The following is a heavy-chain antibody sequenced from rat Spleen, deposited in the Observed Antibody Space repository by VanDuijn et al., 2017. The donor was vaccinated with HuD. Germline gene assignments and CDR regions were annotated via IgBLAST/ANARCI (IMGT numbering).Heavy chain of an antibody. Sequence: EVQLVESDGGLVQPGRSLKLSCAASGFTFSDYYMAWVRQAPTKGLEWVATISSDGGNTYYRDSVRGRFSISSDNAKTTLYLQMDSLRSEDTATYYCARHNSGYGVMDAWGQGASVTVSS. CDR1: GFTFSDYY. D-gene: IGHD4-3*01. J-gene: IGHJ4*01. CDR2: ISSDGGNT. CDR3: ARHNSGYGVMDA. V-gene: IGHV5-25*01.